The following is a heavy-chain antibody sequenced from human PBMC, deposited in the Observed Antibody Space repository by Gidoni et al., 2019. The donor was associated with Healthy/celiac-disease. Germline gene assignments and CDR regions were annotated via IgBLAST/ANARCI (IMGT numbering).Heavy chain of an antibody. D-gene: IGHD3-22*01. J-gene: IGHJ4*02. CDR1: GGSISSSSYY. CDR3: ARRGGTYYYDSSGYNHFDY. V-gene: IGHV4-39*01. Sequence: QLQLQESGPGLVKPSETLSLTCTVPGGSISSSSYYWGWIRQPPGKGLEWIGSIYYSGSTYYNPSLKSRVTISVDTSKNQFSLKLSSVTAADTAVYYCARRGGTYYYDSSGYNHFDYWGQGTLVTVSS. CDR2: IYYSGST.